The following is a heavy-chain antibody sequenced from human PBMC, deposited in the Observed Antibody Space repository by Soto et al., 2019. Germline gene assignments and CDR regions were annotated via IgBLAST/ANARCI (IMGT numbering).Heavy chain of an antibody. CDR1: GGTFSSYA. D-gene: IGHD2-2*01. CDR2: IIPIFGTA. J-gene: IGHJ5*02. Sequence: ASVKVSCKASGGTFSSYAISCVRQAPGQGLEWMGGIIPIFGTANYAQKFQGRVTITADESTSTAYMELSSLRSEDTAVYYCARGYCSSTSCRFDPWGQGTLLTVSS. CDR3: ARGYCSSTSCRFDP. V-gene: IGHV1-69*13.